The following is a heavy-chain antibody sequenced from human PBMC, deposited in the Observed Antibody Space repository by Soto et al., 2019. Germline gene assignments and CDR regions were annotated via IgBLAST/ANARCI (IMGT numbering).Heavy chain of an antibody. CDR1: GDSVSSNSAA. CDR3: ARDRVGSGWYGPTYYFDY. Sequence: SQTLSLTCAISGDSVSSNSAAWNWIRQSPSRGLEWLGRTYYRSKWYNDYAISVKSRVTINPDTSKNQFSLQLNSVTPEDTAVYYCARDRVGSGWYGPTYYFDYWGQGALVTVS. D-gene: IGHD6-19*01. J-gene: IGHJ4*02. CDR2: TYYRSKWYN. V-gene: IGHV6-1*01.